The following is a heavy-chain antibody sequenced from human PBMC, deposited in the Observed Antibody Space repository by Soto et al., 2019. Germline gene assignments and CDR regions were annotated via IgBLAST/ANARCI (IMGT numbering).Heavy chain of an antibody. CDR1: GFTFSYYG. J-gene: IGHJ4*02. V-gene: IGHV3-30*18. CDR3: AKGLGIAAAGTMGY. D-gene: IGHD6-13*01. Sequence: QVQLVGSGGGVVQPGRSLRLSCAASGFTFSYYGMHWVRQAPGKGLEWVAVISYDGSNKYYADSVKGRFTISRDNSKNTLYLQMNSLRAEDTAVYYCAKGLGIAAAGTMGYWGQGTLVTVSS. CDR2: ISYDGSNK.